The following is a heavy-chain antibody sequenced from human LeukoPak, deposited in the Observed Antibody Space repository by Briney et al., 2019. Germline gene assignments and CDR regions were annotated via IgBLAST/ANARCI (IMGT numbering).Heavy chain of an antibody. CDR2: ISAYNGNT. CDR3: ARDTSSSWEAFDY. CDR1: GNSFTSYG. V-gene: IGHV1-18*01. Sequence: ASVKVSCKASGNSFTSYGISWVRQAPGQGLEWMGWISAYNGNTNYAQKLQGRVTTTTDTSTSRAYMELRSLRSDDTAVYYCARDTSSSWEAFDYWGQGTLVTVSS. J-gene: IGHJ4*02. D-gene: IGHD6-13*01.